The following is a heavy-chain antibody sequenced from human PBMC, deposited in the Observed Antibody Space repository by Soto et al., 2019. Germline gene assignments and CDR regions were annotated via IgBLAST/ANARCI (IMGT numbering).Heavy chain of an antibody. Sequence: QVTLEESGPTRVKPTQTLTLTCTFSGFSLATSGVGVGWVRQPPGKALERLALIYWDDDKRYSPSLRSRLTVTKXXSXNQXVLTMTNLDPVDTATYYCAHRVGLQGNWNGGYFDFWGQGALVTVSS. CDR3: AHRVGLQGNWNGGYFDF. J-gene: IGHJ4*02. V-gene: IGHV2-5*02. CDR1: GFSLATSGVG. D-gene: IGHD1-1*01. CDR2: IYWDDDK.